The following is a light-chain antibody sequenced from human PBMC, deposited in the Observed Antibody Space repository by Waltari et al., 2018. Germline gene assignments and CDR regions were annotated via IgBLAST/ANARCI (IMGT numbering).Light chain of an antibody. J-gene: IGLJ1*01. CDR3: SSYARSDNYV. CDR2: AVT. CDR1: SSDVEGYNF. Sequence: SALTQPPSASGSPGPSSTISFTGASSDVEGYNFVSWYQHPPGKAPKLMIYAVTQRPSGVPDRFSGSKSGNTASLTVSGLQAEDEADYYCSSYARSDNYVFGTGTKVTVL. V-gene: IGLV2-8*01.